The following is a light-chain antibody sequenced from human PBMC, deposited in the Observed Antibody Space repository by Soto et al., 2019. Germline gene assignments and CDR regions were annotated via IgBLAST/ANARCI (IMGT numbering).Light chain of an antibody. CDR2: DVT. V-gene: IGLV2-8*01. Sequence: QSALTQPPSESGSPGQCVTISCTGASSDVGGYNFVSWYQHHPGKAPRLMIYDVTQRPSGVPDRFSGSKSGNTASLTVSGLQLDDEAYYYCSSYAGSSIPVAFGGGTQLTVL. CDR1: SSDVGGYNF. CDR3: SSYAGSSIPVA. J-gene: IGLJ2*01.